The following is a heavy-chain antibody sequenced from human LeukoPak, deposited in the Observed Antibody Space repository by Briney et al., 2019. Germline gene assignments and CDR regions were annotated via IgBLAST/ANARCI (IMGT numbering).Heavy chain of an antibody. CDR2: IYQGGTA. Sequence: QSLSLTRAVSVESISSGGYAWSSIRPRPGGGLGWSGYIYQGGTASFKPSRKSPANISVRRSKNQSSLILTSVTAAATAVYSCARYFSAGQFKSFAPWGQGTLVTVSS. CDR1: VESISSGGYA. J-gene: IGHJ5*02. V-gene: IGHV4-30-2*01. D-gene: IGHD2-15*01. CDR3: ARYFSAGQFKSFAP.